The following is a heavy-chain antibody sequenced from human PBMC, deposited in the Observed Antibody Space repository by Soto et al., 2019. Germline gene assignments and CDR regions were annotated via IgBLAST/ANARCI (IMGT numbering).Heavy chain of an antibody. J-gene: IGHJ6*02. CDR3: ARGSDGYNLGHYYYGMDV. V-gene: IGHV1-69*06. CDR1: GGTFSSYA. Sequence: SVKVSCKASGGTFSSYAISWVRQAPGQGLEWMGGIIPIFGTANYAQKFQGRVTITADKSTSTAYMELSSLRSEDTAVYYCARGSDGYNLGHYYYGMDVWGQGTTVTVYS. CDR2: IIPIFGTA. D-gene: IGHD5-12*01.